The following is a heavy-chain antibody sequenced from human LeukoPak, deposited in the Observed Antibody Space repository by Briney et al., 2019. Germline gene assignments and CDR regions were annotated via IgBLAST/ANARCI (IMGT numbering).Heavy chain of an antibody. V-gene: IGHV3-53*01. D-gene: IGHD6-13*01. CDR2: IYSGGST. CDR3: ARAPGPRAAADY. Sequence: GGSLRLSCAASGFTVSSSYISWVPQGPRKELEWISVIYSGGSTYYADSVRGRFTVSRDNSKNTLYLQMNSLRAVDTAVYYCARAPGPRAAADYWGQGTLVTVSS. CDR1: GFTVSSSY. J-gene: IGHJ4*02.